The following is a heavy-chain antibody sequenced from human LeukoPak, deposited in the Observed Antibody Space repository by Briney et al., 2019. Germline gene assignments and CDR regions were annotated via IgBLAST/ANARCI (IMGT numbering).Heavy chain of an antibody. CDR1: GFIFSSYS. D-gene: IGHD2-2*01. V-gene: IGHV3-48*01. CDR2: ITSGSDTI. CDR3: AKAKIPAAPFDY. J-gene: IGHJ4*02. Sequence: GGSLRLSCAASGFIFSSYSMNWVRQAPGKGLEWVSYITSGSDTIFYADSVKGRFTISRDNSKNTLYLQMNSLRAEDTAVYYCAKAKIPAAPFDYWGQGTLVTVSS.